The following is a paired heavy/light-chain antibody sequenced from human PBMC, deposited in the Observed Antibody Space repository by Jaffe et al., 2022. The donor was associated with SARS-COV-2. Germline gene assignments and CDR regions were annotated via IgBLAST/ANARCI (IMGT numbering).Light chain of an antibody. CDR2: KAS. CDR1: QSISSW. CDR3: QQYNSYPYT. V-gene: IGKV1-5*03. J-gene: IGKJ2*01. Sequence: DIQMTQSPSTLSASVGDRVTVTCRASQSISSWLAWYQQKPGKAPKLLIYKASNLETGVPSRFSGSGSGTEFTLTISSLQPDDFATYYCQQYNSYPYTFGQGTKLEIK.
Heavy chain of an antibody. Sequence: EVQLVESGGGLVQPGGSLRLSCAASRFTFSTFAMSWVRQAPGKGLEWVSTVSDNDGSTYYADSVKGRFTISRDNSKSTLYLQMNSLRAEDTAVYYCAKEGPHYYDSSIYYTSRSFHIWGQGTLVTVSS. CDR1: RFTFSTFA. CDR3: AKEGPHYYDSSIYYTSRSFHI. V-gene: IGHV3-23*04. CDR2: VSDNDGST. J-gene: IGHJ3*02. D-gene: IGHD3-22*01.